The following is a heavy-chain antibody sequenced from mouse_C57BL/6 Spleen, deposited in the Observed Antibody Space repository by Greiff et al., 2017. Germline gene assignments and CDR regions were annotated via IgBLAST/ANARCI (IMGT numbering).Heavy chain of an antibody. V-gene: IGHV5-16*01. Sequence: EVKLMESEGGLVRPGSSMKLSCTASGFTFSDYYMAWVRQVPEKGLEWVANINSADSGTYYLYSLKGRFTISRDNAKNILYLQMSSLKSEDTATYYCAREGLLGRNFEGWGTGTTVTV. CDR1: GFTFSDYY. J-gene: IGHJ1*03. CDR2: INSADSGT. D-gene: IGHD2-1*01. CDR3: AREGLLGRNFEG.